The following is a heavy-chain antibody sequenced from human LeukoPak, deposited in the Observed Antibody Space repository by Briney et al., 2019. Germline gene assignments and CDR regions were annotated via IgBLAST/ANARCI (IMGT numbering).Heavy chain of an antibody. V-gene: IGHV3-48*01. Sequence: GGSLRLSCAASGFTFSSYSMNWVRQAPGKGLEWVSYISSSSRTIYYADSVKGRFTISRDNAKNSLYLQMNSLRAEDTAVYYCARGSLGYFDYWGQGTLVTVSS. CDR1: GFTFSSYS. J-gene: IGHJ4*02. CDR2: ISSSSRTI. CDR3: ARGSLGYFDY.